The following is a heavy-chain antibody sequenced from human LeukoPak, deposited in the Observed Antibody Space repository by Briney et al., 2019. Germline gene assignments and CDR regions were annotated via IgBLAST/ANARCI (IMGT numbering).Heavy chain of an antibody. V-gene: IGHV3-74*01. D-gene: IGHD3-3*01. J-gene: IGHJ1*01. CDR1: GFTFSRYW. CDR2: IKSDGKT. CDR3: ARAPSEVGGYYPEYFRH. Sequence: GGSLRLSCEASGFTFSRYWMHWVRQAPGKGLVWVSRIKSDGKTNYADSVKGRFTISRDNAKNTVSLQMDSLRADDTGVYYCARAPSEVGGYYPEYFRHWGQGTLVTVSS.